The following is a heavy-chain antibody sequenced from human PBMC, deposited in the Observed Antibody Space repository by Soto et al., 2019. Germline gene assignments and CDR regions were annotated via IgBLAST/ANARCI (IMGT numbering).Heavy chain of an antibody. J-gene: IGHJ4*02. CDR3: ARDNGYSYGYTLDH. Sequence: PSATLSLTCTVSGGSISSYYWSWMRQPPGKGLEWIGYIYYSGSTNYNPSLKSRVTISVDTSKNQFSLKLSSVTAADTAVYYCARDNGYSYGYTLDHWGQGTPVTVSS. CDR1: GGSISSYY. CDR2: IYYSGST. V-gene: IGHV4-59*01. D-gene: IGHD5-18*01.